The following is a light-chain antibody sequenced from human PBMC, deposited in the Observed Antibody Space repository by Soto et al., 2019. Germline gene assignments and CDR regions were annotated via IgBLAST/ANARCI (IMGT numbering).Light chain of an antibody. CDR3: QHYSSSPPEFT. CDR2: GAS. Sequence: IVLTQSPGNLSLSPGERATLSCRASQSVSSSYVAWYQQRPGQAPRLLIFGASYRATGIPDRFSGSGSGTDFTLTISRLEPEDFAVYYCQHYSSSPPEFTFGPGTKVDSK. CDR1: QSVSSSY. J-gene: IGKJ3*01. V-gene: IGKV3-20*01.